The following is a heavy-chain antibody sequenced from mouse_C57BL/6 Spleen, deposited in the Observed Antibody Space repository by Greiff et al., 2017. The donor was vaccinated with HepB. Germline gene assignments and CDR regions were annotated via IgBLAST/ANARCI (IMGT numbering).Heavy chain of an antibody. CDR3: ARRGDWAWFAY. J-gene: IGHJ3*01. Sequence: VQLQQPGAELVKPGASVKLSCKASGYTFTSYWMQWVKQRPGQGLEWIGEIDPSDSYTNYNQKFKGKATLTVDTSSSPAYMQLSSLTSEDSAVYYCARRGDWAWFAYWGQGTLVTVSA. V-gene: IGHV1-50*01. D-gene: IGHD4-1*01. CDR1: GYTFTSYW. CDR2: IDPSDSYT.